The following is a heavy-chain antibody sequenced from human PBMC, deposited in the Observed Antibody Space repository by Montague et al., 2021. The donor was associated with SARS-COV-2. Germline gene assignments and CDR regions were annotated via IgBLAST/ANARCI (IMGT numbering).Heavy chain of an antibody. V-gene: IGHV4-34*01. J-gene: IGHJ4*02. Sequence: SETLSLTCAVYGGSFSGYYWSWIRQPPGKGLEWIGEINHSGSTNYNPSLKSRVTISVDTSKNQFSLKLSSVTAADTAVYYCARGSCSSSWYGPKYYFDYWGQGTLVTVSS. D-gene: IGHD6-13*01. CDR1: GGSFSGYY. CDR3: ARGSCSSSWYGPKYYFDY. CDR2: INHSGST.